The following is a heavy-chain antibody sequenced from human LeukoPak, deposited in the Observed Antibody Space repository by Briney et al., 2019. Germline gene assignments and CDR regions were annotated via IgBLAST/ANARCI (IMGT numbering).Heavy chain of an antibody. CDR3: ARDHGDYVFYFDY. CDR1: GYTFSDYA. D-gene: IGHD4-17*01. V-gene: IGHV1-46*01. J-gene: IGHJ4*02. Sequence: GASVKVSCKASGYTFSDYAMSWVRQAPGQGLEWMGIINPSGGSTNYAQKFQGRVTMTRDTSTSTVYMELSSLRSEDMAVYYCARDHGDYVFYFDYWGQGTLVTVSS. CDR2: INPSGGST.